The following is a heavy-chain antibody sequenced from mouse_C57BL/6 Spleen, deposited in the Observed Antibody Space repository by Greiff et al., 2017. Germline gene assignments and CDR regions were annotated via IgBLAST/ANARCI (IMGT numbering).Heavy chain of an antibody. J-gene: IGHJ4*01. CDR3: AREGVMDY. CDR1: GFNIKNPY. V-gene: IGHV14-3*01. Sequence: VQLQQSVAEFVRPGASVKLSCTASGFNIKNPYMPWVKQRPDQGLAWIGRIDPANGTTTYAPKVQGKDTITADTSANTAYLQLSSLTSEDTAIYYCAREGVMDYWGQGTSVTVSS. CDR2: IDPANGTT.